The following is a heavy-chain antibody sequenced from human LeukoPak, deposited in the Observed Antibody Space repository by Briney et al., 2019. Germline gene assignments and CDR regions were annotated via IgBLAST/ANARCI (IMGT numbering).Heavy chain of an antibody. Sequence: GGSLRLSCAASGFTFSDYWMNWVRQAPGKGLECVANIKQDGSAKHYVDSVTGRFTISRDNAKNSLYLQMNSLRDEDTAMYYCARDVSATGGKDCWGQGTLVTVSS. V-gene: IGHV3-7*01. D-gene: IGHD1-14*01. CDR3: ARDVSATGGKDC. CDR2: IKQDGSAK. CDR1: GFTFSDYW. J-gene: IGHJ4*02.